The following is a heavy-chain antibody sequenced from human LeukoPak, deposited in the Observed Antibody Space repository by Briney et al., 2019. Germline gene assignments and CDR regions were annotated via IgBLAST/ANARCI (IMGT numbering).Heavy chain of an antibody. CDR1: GGSFSGYY. D-gene: IGHD3-22*01. CDR3: ARGIDYDSSGYTLYYFDY. Sequence: NPSETLSLTCAVYGGSFSGYYWSWIRQPPGKGLEWIGEINHSGSTNYNPSLKSRVTISVDTSKNQFSLKLSSVTAADTAVYYCARGIDYDSSGYTLYYFDYWGQGTLVTVSS. CDR2: INHSGST. V-gene: IGHV4-34*01. J-gene: IGHJ4*02.